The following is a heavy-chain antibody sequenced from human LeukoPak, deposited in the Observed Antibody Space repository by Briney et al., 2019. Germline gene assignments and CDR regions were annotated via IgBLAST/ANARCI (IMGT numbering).Heavy chain of an antibody. D-gene: IGHD1-26*01. V-gene: IGHV1-2*02. CDR2: INPNSGGT. CDR1: GYTFTGYY. CDR3: ATGTLGIVGANNYYYYMDV. Sequence: ASVKVSCKASGYTFTGYYMHWVRQAPGQGLEWMGWINPNSGGTNYAQKFQGRVTMTRDTSISTAYMELSRLRSDDTAVYYCATGTLGIVGANNYYYYMDVWGKGTTVTVSS. J-gene: IGHJ6*03.